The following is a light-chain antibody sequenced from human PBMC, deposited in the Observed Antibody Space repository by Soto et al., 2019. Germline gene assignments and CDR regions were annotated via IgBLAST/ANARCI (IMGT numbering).Light chain of an antibody. CDR2: GAS. CDR3: QQYHNWPPLT. CDR1: QSVSNY. V-gene: IGKV3-15*01. Sequence: EIVMTQSPATLSVSPGERATLSCRASQSVSNYLAWYQQKPGQAPRLLIYGASPRATGIPARFSGGGSETEFTLTISSLQSEDFAVYYCQQYHNWPPLTFGGGTKVEIK. J-gene: IGKJ4*01.